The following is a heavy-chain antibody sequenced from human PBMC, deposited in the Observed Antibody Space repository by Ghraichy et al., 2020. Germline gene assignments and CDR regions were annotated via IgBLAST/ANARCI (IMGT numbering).Heavy chain of an antibody. D-gene: IGHD3-10*01. J-gene: IGHJ5*02. CDR3: ARRAPMVRGVIISWFDP. V-gene: IGHV1-2*02. Sequence: ASVKVSYKASGYTFTGYYMHWVRQAPGQGLEWMGWINPNSGGTNYAQKFQGRVTMTRDTSISTAYMELSRLRSDDTAVYYCARRAPMVRGVIISWFDPWGQGTLVTVSS. CDR2: INPNSGGT. CDR1: GYTFTGYY.